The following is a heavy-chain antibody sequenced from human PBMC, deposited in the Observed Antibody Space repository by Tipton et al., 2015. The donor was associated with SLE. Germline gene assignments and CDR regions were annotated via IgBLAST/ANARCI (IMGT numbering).Heavy chain of an antibody. J-gene: IGHJ4*02. CDR3: ARDIGDWNYYYFDY. D-gene: IGHD1-7*01. CDR1: GFTFSSYE. CDR2: ISSSGSTI. V-gene: IGHV3-48*03. Sequence: GSLRLSCAASGFTFSSYEMNWVRQAPGKGLEWASYISSSGSTIYYADSVKGRFTISRDNAKNSLYLQMNSLRAEDTAVYYCARDIGDWNYYYFDYWGQGTLVTVSS.